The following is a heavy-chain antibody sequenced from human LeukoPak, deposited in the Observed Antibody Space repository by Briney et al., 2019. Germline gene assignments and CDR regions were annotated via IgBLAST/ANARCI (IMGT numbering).Heavy chain of an antibody. Sequence: ASVRVSCKASGYTFTSYYMHWVRQAPGQGLEWMGIINPSGGSTSYAQKFQGRVTMTRDTSTSTVYMELSSLRSEDTAVYYCARGGTTVTKGPEYYFDYWGQGTLVTVSS. CDR2: INPSGGST. J-gene: IGHJ4*02. V-gene: IGHV1-46*01. D-gene: IGHD4-17*01. CDR3: ARGGTTVTKGPEYYFDY. CDR1: GYTFTSYY.